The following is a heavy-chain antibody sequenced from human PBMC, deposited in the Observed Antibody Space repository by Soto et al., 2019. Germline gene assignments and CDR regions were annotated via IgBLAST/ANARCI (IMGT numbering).Heavy chain of an antibody. CDR1: GGTFSNYA. Sequence: SVKVSCKASGGTFSNYAISWVRQAPGQGLEWMGGIIPIFGTANYAQKFQGRVTITADESTSTAYMELSSLRSEDTAVYYCARGADYDSSGYYAPFDYWGQGTLVTVSS. V-gene: IGHV1-69*13. J-gene: IGHJ4*02. CDR3: ARGADYDSSGYYAPFDY. D-gene: IGHD3-22*01. CDR2: IIPIFGTA.